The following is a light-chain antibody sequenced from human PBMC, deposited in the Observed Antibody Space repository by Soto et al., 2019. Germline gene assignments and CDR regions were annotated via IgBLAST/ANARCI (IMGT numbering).Light chain of an antibody. CDR1: QSISSW. J-gene: IGKJ1*01. V-gene: IGKV1-5*01. CDR3: QQYNSYST. CDR2: DAS. Sequence: DIQMTQSPSSLSASVIDIVAITCRASQSISSWLAWYQQKPGKAPKLLIYDASSLESGVPSRFSGSGSGTEFTLTISSLQTDDFATYYCQQYNSYSTFGQGAKVDIK.